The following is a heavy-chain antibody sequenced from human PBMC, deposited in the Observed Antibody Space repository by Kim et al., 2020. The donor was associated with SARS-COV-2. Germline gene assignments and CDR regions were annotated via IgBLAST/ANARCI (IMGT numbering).Heavy chain of an antibody. V-gene: IGHV4-31*03. CDR2: ISYSGNP. CDR1: GGSIRSGGKF. J-gene: IGHJ4*02. D-gene: IGHD2-2*01. CDR3: ARGQPLDY. Sequence: SETLSLTCSVSGGSIRSGGKFWTWIRQHPAKGLKWIGYISYSGNPHYSPSLRSRISISLQTSENQFSLELTSVTAADTAVYYCARGQPLDYWGQGILVTVSS.